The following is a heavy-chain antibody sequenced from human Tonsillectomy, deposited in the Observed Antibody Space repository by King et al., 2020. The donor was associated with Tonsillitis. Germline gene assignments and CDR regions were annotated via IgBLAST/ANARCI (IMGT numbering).Heavy chain of an antibody. Sequence: VQLVESGGGLVQPGGSLRLSCVASGFTFCSYSMNWVRQAPGKGLEWVSYIGSSSSPIYHADSVKGRFTISRDNAKNSLYLQMNSLRAEDTAVYYCARVNVGTYYYYFDLWGRGTLVTVSS. CDR1: GFTFCSYS. CDR3: ARVNVGTYYYYFDL. J-gene: IGHJ2*01. CDR2: IGSSSSPI. V-gene: IGHV3-48*01. D-gene: IGHD1-26*01.